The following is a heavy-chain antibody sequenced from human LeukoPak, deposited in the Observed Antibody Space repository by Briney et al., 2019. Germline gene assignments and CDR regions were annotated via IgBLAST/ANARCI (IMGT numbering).Heavy chain of an antibody. J-gene: IGHJ4*02. D-gene: IGHD6-19*01. CDR3: AKGVAVASPYYFDY. V-gene: IGHV3-74*01. Sequence: GGSLRLSCAASGFTFSSYWMHWVRQAPGKGLVWVSRINSDGSSTSYADSVKGRFTISRDNAKNTLYLQMNSLRAEDTAVYYCAKGVAVASPYYFDYWGQGTLVTVSS. CDR1: GFTFSSYW. CDR2: INSDGSST.